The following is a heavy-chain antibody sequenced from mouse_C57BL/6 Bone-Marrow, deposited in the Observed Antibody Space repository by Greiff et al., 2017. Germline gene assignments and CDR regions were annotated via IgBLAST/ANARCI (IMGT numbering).Heavy chain of an antibody. J-gene: IGHJ4*01. CDR3: ARLYYGSSYGYAMDY. V-gene: IGHV1-19*01. CDR2: INPYNGGT. CDR1: GYTFTDYY. D-gene: IGHD1-1*01. Sequence: EVQLQQSGPVLVKPGASVKMSCKASGYTFTDYYMNWVKQSHGKSLEWIGVINPYNGGTSYNQKFKGKATLTVDKSSSTAYMELNSLTSEDSAVYYCARLYYGSSYGYAMDYWGQGTSVTVSS.